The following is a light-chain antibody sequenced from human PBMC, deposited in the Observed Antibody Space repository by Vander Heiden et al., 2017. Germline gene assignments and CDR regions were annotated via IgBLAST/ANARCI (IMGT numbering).Light chain of an antibody. V-gene: IGLV1-51*01. J-gene: IGLJ2*01. Sequence: QSVLTHPPSVSAAPGQKVTISCSGSSSNIGSTYVSWYQQHPGTAPKLLINYNDRRPSGIPDRFSGSKSGASATLGITGVQTGDEADYYCGTWDASLSVVVFGGGTKLTVL. CDR1: SSNIGSTY. CDR2: YND. CDR3: GTWDASLSVVV.